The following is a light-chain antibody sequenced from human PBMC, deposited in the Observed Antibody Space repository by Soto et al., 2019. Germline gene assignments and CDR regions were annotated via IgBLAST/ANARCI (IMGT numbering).Light chain of an antibody. Sequence: EIVMTQSPATLSVSPGERATLSCRASQSVSSNLAWYQQKPGQAPRLLIYGASTRATGVPARFSGSGSGTDFTLTISSLETEDFAVYYCQQRSNWPPDLTFGGGTKVDIK. V-gene: IGKV3D-15*01. J-gene: IGKJ4*01. CDR2: GAS. CDR3: QQRSNWPPDLT. CDR1: QSVSSN.